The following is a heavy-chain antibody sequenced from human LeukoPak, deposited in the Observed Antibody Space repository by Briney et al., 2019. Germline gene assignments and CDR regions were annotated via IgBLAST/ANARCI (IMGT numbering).Heavy chain of an antibody. V-gene: IGHV3-9*01. D-gene: IGHD6-6*01. CDR1: GFTFDDYA. Sequence: PGRSLRLSCAASGFTFDDYAMHWVRQAPGKGLEWVSGFSWNSGSIGYADSVKGRFTISRDNARNSLYLQMTSLRAEDTALYYCAKGDEYSSSYHFDYWGQGALVTVSS. J-gene: IGHJ4*02. CDR2: FSWNSGSI. CDR3: AKGDEYSSSYHFDY.